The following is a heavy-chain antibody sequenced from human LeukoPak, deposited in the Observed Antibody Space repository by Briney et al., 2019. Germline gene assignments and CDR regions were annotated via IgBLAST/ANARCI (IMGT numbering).Heavy chain of an antibody. Sequence: HPGGSLRLSCAASGFTVSNKYMTWVRQAPGKGLDWVSAISGSGGSTYYADSVKGRFTISRDNSKNTLYLQMNSLRAEDTAVYYCLPSASSGSPNWGQGTLVTVSS. J-gene: IGHJ4*02. CDR3: LPSASSGSPN. V-gene: IGHV3-23*01. D-gene: IGHD3-10*01. CDR2: ISGSGGST. CDR1: GFTVSNKY.